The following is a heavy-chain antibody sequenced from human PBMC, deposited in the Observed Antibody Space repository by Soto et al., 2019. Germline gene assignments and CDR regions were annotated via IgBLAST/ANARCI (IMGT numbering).Heavy chain of an antibody. Sequence: ETLSLTCTVSGGSINTFYWSWVRQPAGKGLEWIGRIFSSGSTSFNPSLESRVAMSVDTSKNHFSLNLSSVTAADMAVYYCAREGSYSAYNFAHGIQLWSFDFWGQGALFTVSS. J-gene: IGHJ4*02. CDR3: AREGSYSAYNFAHGIQLWSFDF. V-gene: IGHV4-4*07. CDR1: GGSINTFY. D-gene: IGHD5-12*01. CDR2: IFSSGST.